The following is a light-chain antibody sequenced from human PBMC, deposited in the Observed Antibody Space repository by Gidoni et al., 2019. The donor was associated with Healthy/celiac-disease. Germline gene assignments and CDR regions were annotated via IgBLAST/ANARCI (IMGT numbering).Light chain of an antibody. V-gene: IGLV3-21*03. J-gene: IGLJ2*01. CDR2: DDS. Sequence: SYVLTQPPSLSASPGKTARITCGGNNIGSKSVHWYQQKPGQAPVLVVYDDSDRPSGIPERFSGSNSGNTATLTISRVEAGDEADYYCQVWDSSSDPYVVFGGGTKLTVL. CDR1: NIGSKS. CDR3: QVWDSSSDPYVV.